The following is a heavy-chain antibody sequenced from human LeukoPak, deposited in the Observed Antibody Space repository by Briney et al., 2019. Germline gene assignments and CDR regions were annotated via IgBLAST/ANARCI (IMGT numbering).Heavy chain of an antibody. V-gene: IGHV4-59*01. CDR2: IYYSGST. CDR3: ARSPSAASLPDSLDN. Sequence: SETLSLTCTVSGVSISSYYWSWIRQPPGKGLEWVWYIYYSGSTNYNPSLKNRVTISVDTSKNQFSLKLSSVTAADTAVYYCARSPSAASLPDSLDNWGQGTLVTVSS. CDR1: GVSISSYY. J-gene: IGHJ4*01. D-gene: IGHD6-13*01.